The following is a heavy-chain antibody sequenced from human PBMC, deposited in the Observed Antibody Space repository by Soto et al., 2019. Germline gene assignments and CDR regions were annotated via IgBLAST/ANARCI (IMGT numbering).Heavy chain of an antibody. D-gene: IGHD2-2*01. CDR3: ARGSIYCSSTSCYFDY. CDR1: GYTFTSYA. V-gene: IGHV7-4-1*02. CDR2: INTNTGNP. Sequence: ASVKGSCKASGYTFTSYAMNWERQAPGQGLEWMGWINTNTGNPTYAQVFTGRFVFSLDTSVSTAYLQISSLKAEDTAAYYCARGSIYCSSTSCYFDYWGQGSLVTVSS. J-gene: IGHJ4*02.